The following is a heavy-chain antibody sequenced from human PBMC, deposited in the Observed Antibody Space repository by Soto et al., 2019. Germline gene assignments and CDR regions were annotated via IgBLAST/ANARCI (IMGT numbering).Heavy chain of an antibody. CDR1: GYSFTSYG. J-gene: IGHJ4*02. V-gene: IGHV1-18*01. Sequence: GASVKVSCKASGYSFTSYGISWVRQAPGQGLEWMGWIRVRNGDTHYAPKFRGRVTVTRDTSTSTAYMELRSLRSDDTAVYYCARESRTWVDGVIGPGDYWGQGTLVTVSS. D-gene: IGHD3-10*01. CDR3: ARESRTWVDGVIGPGDY. CDR2: IRVRNGDT.